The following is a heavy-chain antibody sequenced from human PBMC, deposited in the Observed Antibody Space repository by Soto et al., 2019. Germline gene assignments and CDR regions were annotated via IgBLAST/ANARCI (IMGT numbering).Heavy chain of an antibody. CDR2: INGDGSST. CDR1: GFTFSSHW. CDR3: ARGLGEWGKPTVI. Sequence: EVQLVESGGGLVQPGGSLRLSCAASGFTFSSHWMHWVRQAPGKGLVWVSRINGDGSSTTYADSVKGRFTISRDDAKSTLSLQMNSLRAEDTAVYYCARGLGEWGKPTVIWGQGTVVTVSS. V-gene: IGHV3-74*01. D-gene: IGHD3-16*01. J-gene: IGHJ3*02.